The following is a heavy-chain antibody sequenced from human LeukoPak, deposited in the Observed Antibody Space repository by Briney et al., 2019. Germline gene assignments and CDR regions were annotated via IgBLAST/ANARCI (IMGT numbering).Heavy chain of an antibody. CDR2: ISWNGGSI. CDR1: GFTFDDYA. J-gene: IGHJ4*02. D-gene: IGHD3-22*01. Sequence: PGGSLRLSCAASGFTFDDYAMHWVRQAPGKGLEWVSGISWNGGSIGYADSVKGRFTISRDNAKNSLYLQMNSLRAEDMALYYCAKDNYYDSSGYIDYWGQGTLVTVSS. CDR3: AKDNYYDSSGYIDY. V-gene: IGHV3-9*03.